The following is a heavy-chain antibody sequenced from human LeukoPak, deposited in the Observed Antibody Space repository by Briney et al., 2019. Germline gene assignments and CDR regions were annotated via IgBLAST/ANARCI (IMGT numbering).Heavy chain of an antibody. V-gene: IGHV3-30*02. CDR2: IRNDGSYK. CDR3: AKDLLQWEQLVGN. D-gene: IGHD6-6*01. Sequence: GGSLRLSCATSGFTFSGYGMHWVRQAPGKGLEWVAFIRNDGSYKYYADSVKGRFTISRDNSKNTLYLQMNSLRGEDTALYYCAKDLLQWEQLVGNWGQGTLVTVPS. J-gene: IGHJ4*02. CDR1: GFTFSGYG.